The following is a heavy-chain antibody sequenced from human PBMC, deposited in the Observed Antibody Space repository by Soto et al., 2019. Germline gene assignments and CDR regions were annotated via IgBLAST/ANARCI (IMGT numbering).Heavy chain of an antibody. CDR2: INHSGST. V-gene: IGHV4-34*01. Sequence: KPSEILSLTCAVYGGSFSGYYWSWIRQPPGKGLEWIGEINHSGSTNYNPSLKSRVTISVDTSKNQFSLKLSSVTAADTAVYYCARLGVARYYYGMDVWGQGTTVTVSS. J-gene: IGHJ6*02. D-gene: IGHD2-15*01. CDR1: GGSFSGYY. CDR3: ARLGVARYYYGMDV.